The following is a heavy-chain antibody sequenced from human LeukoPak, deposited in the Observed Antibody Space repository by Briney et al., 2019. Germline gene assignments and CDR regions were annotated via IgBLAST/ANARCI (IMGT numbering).Heavy chain of an antibody. CDR3: AKGRGSDRDGFNFSGFRSDIPFPDD. V-gene: IGHV3-23*01. Sequence: GGSLRLSCAASGFSFSNFVMNWVRQAPGKGLEWVSGISGSGGGTYYADSVKGRFTISRDNSKNTLSLQMNSLRAEDTALYYCAKGRGSDRDGFNFSGFRSDIPFPDDWGQGTLVTVSS. D-gene: IGHD5-24*01. CDR1: GFSFSNFV. CDR2: ISGSGGGT. J-gene: IGHJ4*02.